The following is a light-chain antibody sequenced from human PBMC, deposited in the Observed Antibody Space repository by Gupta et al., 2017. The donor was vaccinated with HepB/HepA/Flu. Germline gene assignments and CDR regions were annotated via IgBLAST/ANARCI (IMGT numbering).Light chain of an antibody. CDR1: QSISSY. J-gene: IGKJ1*01. Sequence: DIQMTQSPSSLSASEGDRVTITCRASQSISSYLNWYQQKPGKAPKLLIYAASSLQSGVPSRFSGSGSGTDFTLTISSLQPEDFATYYCQQSYSTPGTFGQGTKVEIK. CDR3: QQSYSTPGT. V-gene: IGKV1-39*01. CDR2: AAS.